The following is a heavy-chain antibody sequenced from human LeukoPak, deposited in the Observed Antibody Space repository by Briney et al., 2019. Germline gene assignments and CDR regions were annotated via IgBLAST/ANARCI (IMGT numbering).Heavy chain of an antibody. J-gene: IGHJ4*02. D-gene: IGHD3-10*01. CDR1: GFTVSSNY. CDR3: ASITVVRGVIITFDY. V-gene: IGHV3-66*01. CDR2: IYSGGST. Sequence: GGSLRLSCAASGFTVSSNYMSWVRRAPGKGLEWVSVIYSGGSTYYADSVKGRFTISRDNSKNTLYLQMNSLRAEDTAVYYCASITVVRGVIITFDYWGQGTLVIVSS.